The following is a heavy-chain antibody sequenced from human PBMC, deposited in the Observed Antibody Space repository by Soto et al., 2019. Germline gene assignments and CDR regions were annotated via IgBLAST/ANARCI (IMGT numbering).Heavy chain of an antibody. D-gene: IGHD3-3*01. Sequence: QITLNESGPTPVKPRQTLTLTCTFSGFSLTTSGVGVGWIRQSPGKATEWLALIYWDDDKRYSPSLKSRLTITKDTSKNQVVMTMADLDPADTATYYCAHRVLRTVFGLVTTTAIYFDFWGQGTPVAVSS. J-gene: IGHJ4*02. CDR1: GFSLTTSGVG. CDR3: AHRVLRTVFGLVTTTAIYFDF. CDR2: IYWDDDK. V-gene: IGHV2-5*02.